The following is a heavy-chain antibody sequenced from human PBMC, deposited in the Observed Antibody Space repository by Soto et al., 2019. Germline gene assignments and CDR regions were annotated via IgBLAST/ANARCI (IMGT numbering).Heavy chain of an antibody. V-gene: IGHV3-21*01. CDR3: ARDLRSGYEPDY. J-gene: IGHJ4*02. Sequence: GGSLRLSCAASGFTFSSYSMNWVRQAPGKGLEWDSSISSSSSYIYYADSVKGRFTISRDNAKNSLYLQMNSLRAEDTAVYYCARDLRSGYEPDYWGQGTLVTVSS. CDR1: GFTFSSYS. D-gene: IGHD5-12*01. CDR2: ISSSSSYI.